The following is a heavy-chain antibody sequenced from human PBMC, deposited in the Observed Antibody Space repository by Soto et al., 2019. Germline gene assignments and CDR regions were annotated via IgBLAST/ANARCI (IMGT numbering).Heavy chain of an antibody. D-gene: IGHD6-13*01. CDR2: ISYDGSNK. CDR3: AKDLAAGGMDV. Sequence: GGSLRLSCAASGFTFSSYGMHWFRQAPGKGLEWVAVISYDGSNKYYADSVKGRFTISRDNSKNTLYLQMNSLRAEDTAVYYCAKDLAAGGMDVWGQGTTVTVSS. CDR1: GFTFSSYG. V-gene: IGHV3-30*18. J-gene: IGHJ6*02.